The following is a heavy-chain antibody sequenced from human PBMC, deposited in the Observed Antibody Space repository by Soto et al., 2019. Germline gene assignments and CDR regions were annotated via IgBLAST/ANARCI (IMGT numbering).Heavy chain of an antibody. CDR2: INHSGST. D-gene: IGHD3-10*01. CDR3: ARGRNYYGSGSYSPYYYYGMDV. V-gene: IGHV4-34*01. CDR1: GGSFSGYS. J-gene: IGHJ6*02. Sequence: SETLSPTCAVYGGSFSGYSWSWIRQPPGKGLEWIGEINHSGSTNYNPSLKSRVTISVDASKNQFSLKLSSVTAADTAVYYCARGRNYYGSGSYSPYYYYGMDVWGQGTTVTVSS.